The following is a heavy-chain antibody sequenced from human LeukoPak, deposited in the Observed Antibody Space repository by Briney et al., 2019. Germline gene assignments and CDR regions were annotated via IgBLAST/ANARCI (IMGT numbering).Heavy chain of an antibody. CDR1: GGSFSGYF. Sequence: SETLSLTCAVYGGSFSGYFWNWIRQPPGRGLEWIGEINHSGSTNYNPSLKSRATISVDRSKNRFSLKLTSVTAADTAVYYCARANEISNYNWFDPWGQGTLATVSS. CDR2: INHSGST. D-gene: IGHD1-1*01. J-gene: IGHJ5*02. CDR3: ARANEISNYNWFDP. V-gene: IGHV4-34*01.